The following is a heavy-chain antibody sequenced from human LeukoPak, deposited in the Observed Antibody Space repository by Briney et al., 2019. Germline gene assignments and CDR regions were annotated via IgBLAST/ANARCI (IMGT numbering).Heavy chain of an antibody. J-gene: IGHJ4*02. D-gene: IGHD3-3*01. CDR2: IYHSGTT. V-gene: IGHV4-38-2*01. CDR1: GNFISNGYY. Sequence: KPSETLSLTCAVSGNFISNGYYWGWNRQPPGKGLEWIGSIYHSGTTLYNPSLKSRLSISVDTSNNHFSLTLRSVTAEDTAVYYCARQGGGFWSGSYPFDYWGQGTLVAVSS. CDR3: ARQGGGFWSGSYPFDY.